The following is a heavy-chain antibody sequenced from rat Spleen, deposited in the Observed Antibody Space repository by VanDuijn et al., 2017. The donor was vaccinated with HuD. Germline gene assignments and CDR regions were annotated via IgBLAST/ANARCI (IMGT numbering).Heavy chain of an antibody. CDR1: GFSLRSNG. CDR2: IWGNGNT. D-gene: IGHD1-6*01. J-gene: IGHJ2*01. Sequence: QVQLKESGPGLVQPSQTLSLTCTVSGFSLRSNGVIWVRQPPGKGLEWMGVIWGNGNTNYNSALKSRLSISRDTSKSQVYLKMSSLQTEDTATYYCARGGLRIRSYFDYWGQGVMVTVSS. CDR3: ARGGLRIRSYFDY. V-gene: IGHV2-13*01.